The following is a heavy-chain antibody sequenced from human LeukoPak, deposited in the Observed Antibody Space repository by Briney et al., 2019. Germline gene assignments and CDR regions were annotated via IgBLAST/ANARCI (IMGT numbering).Heavy chain of an antibody. V-gene: IGHV4-34*01. CDR2: IYYSGST. CDR3: ARRVRSYYDSSGTFDY. Sequence: PSETLSLTCAVYGGSFSGYYWSWIRQPPGKGLEWIGSIYYSGSTYYNPSLKSRVTISVDTSKNQFSLKLSSVTAADTAVYYCARRVRSYYDSSGTFDYWGQGTLVTVSS. D-gene: IGHD3-22*01. CDR1: GGSFSGYY. J-gene: IGHJ4*02.